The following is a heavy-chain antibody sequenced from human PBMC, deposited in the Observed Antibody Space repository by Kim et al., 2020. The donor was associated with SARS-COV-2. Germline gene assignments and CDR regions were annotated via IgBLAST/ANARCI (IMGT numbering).Heavy chain of an antibody. CDR2: INHSGST. J-gene: IGHJ6*02. CDR1: GGSFSGYY. V-gene: IGHV4-34*01. Sequence: SETLSLTCAVYGGSFSGYYWSWIRQPPGKGLEWIGEINHSGSTNYNPSLKSRVTISVDTSKNQFSLKLSSVTAADTAVYYCARGYGSGSYYWGTYYYYYYGMDVWGQGTTVTVSS. D-gene: IGHD3-10*01. CDR3: ARGYGSGSYYWGTYYYYYYGMDV.